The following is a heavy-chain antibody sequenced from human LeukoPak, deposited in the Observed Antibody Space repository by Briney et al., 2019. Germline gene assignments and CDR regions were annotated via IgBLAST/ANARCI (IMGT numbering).Heavy chain of an antibody. CDR3: ARDSSGTYREENFDY. V-gene: IGHV3-11*05. Sequence: PGGSLRLSCAASAFTFSDYYMSWIRQAPGKGLEWVSYISSSSNYTNYADSVKGRFTISRDNAKNSLYLQMNSLRAEDTAVYYCARDSSGTYREENFDYWGQGTLVTVSS. CDR1: AFTFSDYY. J-gene: IGHJ4*02. CDR2: ISSSSNYT. D-gene: IGHD1-26*01.